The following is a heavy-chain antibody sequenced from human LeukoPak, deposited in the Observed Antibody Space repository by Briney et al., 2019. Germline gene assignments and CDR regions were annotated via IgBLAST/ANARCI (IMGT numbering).Heavy chain of an antibody. Sequence: GGSLRLSCAASGFTVSSNYMHWVRQGPGEGPVWVSRISNEGSTTFYADSVKGRFTISRDNAKNTLYLEMNSLRAEDTAVYYCVRDSRTGVDYWGQGTRVTVSS. CDR1: GFTVSSNY. CDR3: VRDSRTGVDY. J-gene: IGHJ4*02. V-gene: IGHV3-74*01. D-gene: IGHD1-1*01. CDR2: ISNEGSTT.